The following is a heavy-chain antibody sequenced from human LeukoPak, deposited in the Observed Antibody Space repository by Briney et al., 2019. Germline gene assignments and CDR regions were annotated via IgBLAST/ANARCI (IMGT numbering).Heavy chain of an antibody. Sequence: SVKVSCKASGGTFSTHAISWVRQAPGQGLEWMGGLIPIFALANYAQKFQGRLTITADESTNTAYLELSSLRFEDTAVYYCARAECNTTNCHTRIRNYYMDVWGTGTPVTVSS. V-gene: IGHV1-69*01. D-gene: IGHD2-2*01. CDR2: LIPIFALA. J-gene: IGHJ6*03. CDR1: GGTFSTHA. CDR3: ARAECNTTNCHTRIRNYYMDV.